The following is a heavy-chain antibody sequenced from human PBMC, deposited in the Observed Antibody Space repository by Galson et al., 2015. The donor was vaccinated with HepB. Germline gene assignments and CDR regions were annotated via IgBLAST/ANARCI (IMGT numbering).Heavy chain of an antibody. CDR2: INPNSGGT. J-gene: IGHJ1*01. D-gene: IGHD3-22*01. CDR3: ARGPPRRTTMIVVVITYFQH. CDR1: GYTFTGYY. V-gene: IGHV1-2*02. Sequence: VKVSCKASGYTFTGYYMHWVRQAPGQGLEWMGWINPNSGGTNYAQKFQGRVTMTRDTSISTAYMELSRLRSDDTAVYYCARGPPRRTTMIVVVITYFQHWGQGTLVTVSS.